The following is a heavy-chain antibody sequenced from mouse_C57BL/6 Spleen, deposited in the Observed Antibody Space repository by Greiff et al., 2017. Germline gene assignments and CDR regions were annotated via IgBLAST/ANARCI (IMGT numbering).Heavy chain of an antibody. D-gene: IGHD1-1*01. CDR3: ARRNLNYYGSPYYFDY. V-gene: IGHV1-69*01. CDR1: GYTFTSYW. CDR2: IDPSDSYT. Sequence: VQLQQPGAELVMPGASVKLSCKASGYTFTSYWMHWVKQRPGQGLEWIGEIDPSDSYTNYNQKFKGKSTLTVDKSSSTAYMQLSSLTSEDSAVYYCARRNLNYYGSPYYFDYWGQGTTRTVSS. J-gene: IGHJ2*01.